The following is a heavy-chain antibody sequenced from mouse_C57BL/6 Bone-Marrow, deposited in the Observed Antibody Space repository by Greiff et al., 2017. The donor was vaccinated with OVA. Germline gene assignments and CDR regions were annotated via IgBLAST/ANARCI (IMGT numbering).Heavy chain of an antibody. CDR3: ARDAGGTTPYAMDY. CDR2: SRNKANDYTT. Sequence: EVHLVESGGGLVQSGRSLRLSCATSGFTFSDFYMEWVRQAPGKGLEWIAASRNKANDYTTEYSASVKGRFIVSRDTSQSILYLQMNALRAEDTAIYYCARDAGGTTPYAMDYWGQGTSVTVSS. V-gene: IGHV7-1*01. D-gene: IGHD2-12*01. J-gene: IGHJ4*01. CDR1: GFTFSDFY.